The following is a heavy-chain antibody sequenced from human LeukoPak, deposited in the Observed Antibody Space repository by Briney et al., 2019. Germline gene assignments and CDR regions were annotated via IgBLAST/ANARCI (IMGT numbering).Heavy chain of an antibody. CDR1: GYTITINY. J-gene: IGHJ4*02. Sequence: ASVEGSCKASGYTITINYLQGVRQAPGQGLEWMGMIYPRDGSTSYAQKFQGRVTVTRDTSTSTVHMELSGLRFEDTAVYYCARDQEGFDYWGQGTLVTVSS. CDR3: ARDQEGFDY. V-gene: IGHV1-46*01. CDR2: IYPRDGST.